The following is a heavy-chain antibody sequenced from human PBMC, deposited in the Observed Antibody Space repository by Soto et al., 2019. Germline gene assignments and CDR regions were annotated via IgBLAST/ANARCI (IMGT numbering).Heavy chain of an antibody. J-gene: IGHJ4*02. D-gene: IGHD3-10*01. CDR2: IYYSGST. Sequence: SETLSLTCTVSGGSVSSSRYCWGWQRQPQGKGLEWIGYIYYSGSTNYNPSLKSRVTISVDTSKNQFSLKLSSVTAADTAVYYCARIQRGVRGVGSLIDYWGQGTLVTVSS. CDR3: ARIQRGVRGVGSLIDY. V-gene: IGHV4-61*01. CDR1: GGSVSSSRYC.